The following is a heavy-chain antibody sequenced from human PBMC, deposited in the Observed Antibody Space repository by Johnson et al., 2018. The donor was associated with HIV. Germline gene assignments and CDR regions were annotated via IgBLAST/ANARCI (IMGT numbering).Heavy chain of an antibody. CDR1: GFTFSSYA. CDR2: ISYDGSNK. D-gene: IGHD3-22*01. Sequence: QMLLVESGGGLVQPGGSLRLSCAASGFTFSSYAMRWVRQAPGKGLEWVAVISYDGSNKYYADSVKGRFTISRDNSKNTLYLQMSSLRAEDTAVYYCARERNMIVVDDDAFDIWGQGTMVTVSS. J-gene: IGHJ3*02. V-gene: IGHV3-30*04. CDR3: ARERNMIVVDDDAFDI.